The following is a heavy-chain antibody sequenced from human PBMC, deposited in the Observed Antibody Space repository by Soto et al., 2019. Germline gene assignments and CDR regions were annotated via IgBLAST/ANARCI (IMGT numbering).Heavy chain of an antibody. Sequence: GGSLRLSCAASGFTFSSHGMHLIRQAQGKGLEWVAVIWYDGSNKYYADSVKGRFTISRDNSKNTLYLQMNSLRAEDTAVYYCARPYDFWSGYYTFDYWGQGTLVTVSS. CDR1: GFTFSSHG. J-gene: IGHJ4*02. V-gene: IGHV3-33*01. CDR2: IWYDGSNK. D-gene: IGHD3-3*01. CDR3: ARPYDFWSGYYTFDY.